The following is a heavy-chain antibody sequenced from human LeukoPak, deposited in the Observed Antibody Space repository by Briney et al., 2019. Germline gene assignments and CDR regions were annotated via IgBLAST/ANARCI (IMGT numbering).Heavy chain of an antibody. D-gene: IGHD1-26*01. CDR3: ARVGGEVVGAKPDPLNWFDP. CDR2: IIPIFGIA. CDR1: GGTFSSYA. J-gene: IGHJ5*02. Sequence: ASVKVSCKASGGTFSSYAISWVRQAPGQGLEWMGRIIPIFGIANYAQKFQGRVTITADKSTSTAYMELSSLRSEDTAVYYCARVGGEVVGAKPDPLNWFDPWGQGTLVTVSS. V-gene: IGHV1-69*04.